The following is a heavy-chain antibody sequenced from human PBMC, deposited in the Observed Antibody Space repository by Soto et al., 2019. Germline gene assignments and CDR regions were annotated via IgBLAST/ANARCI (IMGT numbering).Heavy chain of an antibody. V-gene: IGHV3-33*08. CDR3: ARSDCTGAYCYSWPFNYGVDV. CDR1: GFTFNTYG. J-gene: IGHJ6*02. CDR2: IWYDGSNK. D-gene: IGHD2-21*02. Sequence: QVQLVESGGGVVQPGGSLRLACTTSGFTFNTYGMHWVRQAPGTGLVWVAIIWYDGSNKYYADSVKGRFTIARDNSKNTLYLQMNSLRAEDTALYYCARSDCTGAYCYSWPFNYGVDVWGQGTTVTVSS.